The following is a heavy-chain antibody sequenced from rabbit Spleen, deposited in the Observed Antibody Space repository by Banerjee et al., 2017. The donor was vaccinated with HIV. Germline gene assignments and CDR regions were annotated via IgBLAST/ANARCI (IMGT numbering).Heavy chain of an antibody. CDR1: GFSFSSAYY. D-gene: IGHD1-1*01. V-gene: IGHV1S45*01. CDR2: IYAGSSSST. Sequence: QEQLEESGGDLVKPGASLKLTCTASGFSFSSAYYICWVRQAPGKGLELIACIYAGSSSSTWYASWAKGRFTISKTSSTTVTLRMTSLTAADRAAYFCARDLVGVIGWNFYLWGQGTLVTVS. J-gene: IGHJ3*01. CDR3: ARDLVGVIGWNFYL.